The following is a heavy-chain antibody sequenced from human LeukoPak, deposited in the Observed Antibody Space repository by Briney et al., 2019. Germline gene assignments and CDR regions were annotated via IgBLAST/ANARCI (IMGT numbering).Heavy chain of an antibody. CDR1: GFTFSSYW. CDR3: AGRHCSGGGCYFAGADPFDY. D-gene: IGHD2-15*01. J-gene: IGHJ4*02. Sequence: HTGGSLRLSCAASGFTFSSYWMSWVRQAPGKGLEWVANIKQDGSEKYYVDSVKGRFTISRDNAKNSLYLQMNSLRAEDTAVYFCAGRHCSGGGCYFAGADPFDYWGQGTLVTVSS. CDR2: IKQDGSEK. V-gene: IGHV3-7*03.